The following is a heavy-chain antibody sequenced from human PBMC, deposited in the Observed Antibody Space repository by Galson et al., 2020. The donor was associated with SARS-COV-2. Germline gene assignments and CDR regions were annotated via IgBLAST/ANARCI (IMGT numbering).Heavy chain of an antibody. CDR2: IYHSGST. J-gene: IGHJ3*02. CDR3: ARFKRDYAFDI. CDR1: GDSIISSYS. Sequence: SETLSLTCAVSGDSIISSYSWSCIRQPPGKGLEWIGYIYHSGSTHYNPSLQSRVTISVDRSKNEFSLIVNSVTAADTAMYYCARFKRDYAFDIWGQGTMVTVSS. V-gene: IGHV4-30-2*01.